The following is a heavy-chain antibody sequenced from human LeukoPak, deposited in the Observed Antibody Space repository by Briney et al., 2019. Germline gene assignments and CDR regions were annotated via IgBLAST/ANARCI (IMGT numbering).Heavy chain of an antibody. CDR1: GFTFSSYW. Sequence: PGGSLRLSCAASGFTFSSYWMSWVRQAPGKGLEWVANIKQDGSEKYYVDSVKGRFTISRDNAKNSLYVQMNSLRAEDTAVYYCAKVRSGYIPGCFDYWGQGTLVTVSS. D-gene: IGHD5-12*01. CDR2: IKQDGSEK. V-gene: IGHV3-7*03. CDR3: AKVRSGYIPGCFDY. J-gene: IGHJ4*02.